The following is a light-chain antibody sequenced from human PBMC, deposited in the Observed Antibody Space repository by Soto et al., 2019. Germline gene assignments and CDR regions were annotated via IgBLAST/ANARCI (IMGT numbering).Light chain of an antibody. J-gene: IGKJ5*01. CDR1: QSIDKN. Sequence: EVALTQSPGTLCLSPGARATLSCRASQSIDKNYLTWYQQKPGQAPRVLIYGTSSRATGIPARFSGSGSGTEFTLTISSLQSEDFAVYYCQQYHNWPITFGQGTRLEIK. V-gene: IGKV3D-15*01. CDR2: GTS. CDR3: QQYHNWPIT.